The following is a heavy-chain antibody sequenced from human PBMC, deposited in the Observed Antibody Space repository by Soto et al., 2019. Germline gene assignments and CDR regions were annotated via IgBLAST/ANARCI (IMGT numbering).Heavy chain of an antibody. CDR3: ASLMGNWNFGWFDP. V-gene: IGHV4-39*01. CDR1: GGSISSSSYY. CDR2: IYYSGST. J-gene: IGHJ5*02. D-gene: IGHD1-7*01. Sequence: PSETLSLTCTVSGGSISSSSYYWGWIRQPPGKGLEWIGSIYYSGSTYYNPSLKSRVTISVDTSKNQFSLKLGSVTAADTAVYYCASLMGNWNFGWFDPWGQGTLVTVSS.